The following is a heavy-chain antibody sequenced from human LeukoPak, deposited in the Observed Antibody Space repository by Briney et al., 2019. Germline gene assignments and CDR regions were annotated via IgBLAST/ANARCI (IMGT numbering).Heavy chain of an antibody. D-gene: IGHD4-23*01. J-gene: IGHJ4*02. CDR1: GGSLSGYY. Sequence: SETLSLTCAVYGGSLSGYYWSWIRQPPGKGLEWIGEINHSGSTNYNPSLKSRVTISVDTSKNQFSLKLSSVTAADTAVYYCARDRLRWPKIDYWGQGTLVTVSS. CDR3: ARDRLRWPKIDY. V-gene: IGHV4-34*01. CDR2: INHSGST.